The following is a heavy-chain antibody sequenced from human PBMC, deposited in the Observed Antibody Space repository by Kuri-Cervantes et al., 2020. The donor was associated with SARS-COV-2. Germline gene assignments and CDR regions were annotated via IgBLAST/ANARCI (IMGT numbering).Heavy chain of an antibody. D-gene: IGHD3-3*01. CDR2: IYTSGST. CDR1: GGSISSGSYY. Sequence: SCTVSGGSISSGSYYWSWIRQPAGKGLEWIGYIYTSGSTDYDPSLKSRVTMSVDTSKNQFSLNLISVAAADTAVYYCARDRGIFWSGNDYWGQGTLVTVSS. CDR3: ARDRGIFWSGNDY. J-gene: IGHJ4*02. V-gene: IGHV4-61*09.